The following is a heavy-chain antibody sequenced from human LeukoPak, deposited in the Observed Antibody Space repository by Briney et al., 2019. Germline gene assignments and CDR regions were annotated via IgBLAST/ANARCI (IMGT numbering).Heavy chain of an antibody. V-gene: IGHV5-10-1*01. CDR2: IDPSDSYT. CDR1: GSSFTSYW. CDR3: ARGDVVGVDR. D-gene: IGHD2-2*01. Sequence: GESLKISCQGSGSSFTSYWISWVRQLPGKGLEWMGRIDPSDSYTNYRPSFQGHVTISADKSNSTAYLQWSSLKASDTAMYYCARGDVVGVDRWGQGTLVTVSS. J-gene: IGHJ5*02.